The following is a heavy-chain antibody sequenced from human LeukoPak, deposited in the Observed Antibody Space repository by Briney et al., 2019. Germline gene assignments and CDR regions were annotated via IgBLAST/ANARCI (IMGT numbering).Heavy chain of an antibody. Sequence: ASVKVSCKASGYTFTGYYMHWVRQAPGQGLEWMGWINPNSGGTNYAQKFQGRVTMTRDTSISTAYMELSSLRSEDTAVYYCARGLPPYYYDSLNEGPDFDYWGQGTLVTVSS. J-gene: IGHJ4*02. V-gene: IGHV1-2*02. CDR2: INPNSGGT. CDR3: ARGLPPYYYDSLNEGPDFDY. D-gene: IGHD3-22*01. CDR1: GYTFTGYY.